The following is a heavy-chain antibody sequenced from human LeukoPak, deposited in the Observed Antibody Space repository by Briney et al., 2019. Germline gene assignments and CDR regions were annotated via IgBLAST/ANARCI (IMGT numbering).Heavy chain of an antibody. V-gene: IGHV4-39*01. CDR3: ARSGYFDWLGRDFDY. CDR1: GASISSSTNY. J-gene: IGHJ4*02. CDR2: IFYSGSP. Sequence: SETLSLTCTVSGASISSSTNYRGWIRQPPGKGLEWIGSIFYSGSPYYNPSLKSRVTISVDTSKNQFSLKLRSVTAADTAVYYCARSGYFDWLGRDFDYWGQGTLVTVSS. D-gene: IGHD3-9*01.